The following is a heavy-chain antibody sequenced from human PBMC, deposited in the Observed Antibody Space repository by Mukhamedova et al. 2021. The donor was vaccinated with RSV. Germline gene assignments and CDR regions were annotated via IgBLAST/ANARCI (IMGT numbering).Heavy chain of an antibody. D-gene: IGHD1-1*01. Sequence: VKGRFTISRDNAKKSLYLQMNSLREEDTAVYFCERDGHNPPERDALDMWGQGTMVTVSS. V-gene: IGHV3-48*02. CDR3: ERDGHNPPERDALDM. J-gene: IGHJ3*02.